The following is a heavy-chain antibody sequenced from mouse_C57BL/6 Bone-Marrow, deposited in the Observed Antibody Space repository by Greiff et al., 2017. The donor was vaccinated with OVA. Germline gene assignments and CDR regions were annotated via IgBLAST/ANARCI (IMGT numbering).Heavy chain of an antibody. CDR1: GFTFSSYA. Sequence: EVQVVESGGGLVKPGGSLKLSCAASGFTFSSYAMSWVRQTPEKRLEWVATISDGGSYTDYPDNVKGGFTISRDNAKNNLYLQMSHLKSEDTAMYYCARLLRRDYAMDYWGQGTSVTVSS. J-gene: IGHJ4*01. V-gene: IGHV5-4*01. CDR2: ISDGGSYT. D-gene: IGHD2-12*01. CDR3: ARLLRRDYAMDY.